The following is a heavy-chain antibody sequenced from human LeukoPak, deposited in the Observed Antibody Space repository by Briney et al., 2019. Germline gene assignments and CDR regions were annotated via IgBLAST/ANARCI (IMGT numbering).Heavy chain of an antibody. CDR2: INWNGGST. D-gene: IGHD4-23*01. Sequence: GGSLRLSCAASGFTFDDYGLSWVRQAPGKGLEWVSGINWNGGSTGYADSVKGRFTISRDNAKNSLYLHMNSLRAEDTAVYYCARDYGGSSPFDYWGQGTLVTVSS. CDR3: ARDYGGSSPFDY. J-gene: IGHJ4*02. V-gene: IGHV3-20*04. CDR1: GFTFDDYG.